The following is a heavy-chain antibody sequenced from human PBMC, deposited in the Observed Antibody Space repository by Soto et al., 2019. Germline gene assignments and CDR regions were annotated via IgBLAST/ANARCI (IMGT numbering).Heavy chain of an antibody. CDR3: GRIYGGKHFDY. J-gene: IGHJ4*02. CDR2: FYYGGST. Sequence: QLQLQESGPGLVKPSETLSLTCTVSGGSISSSSYYWGWIRQPPGKGLEWIGSFYYGGSTYYNPSLTSRVPIYVDTSKNQFSLNLSSVPAALPAVYYCGRIYGGKHFDYWGQGKLVTVSS. CDR1: GGSISSSSYY. V-gene: IGHV4-39*01. D-gene: IGHD4-17*01.